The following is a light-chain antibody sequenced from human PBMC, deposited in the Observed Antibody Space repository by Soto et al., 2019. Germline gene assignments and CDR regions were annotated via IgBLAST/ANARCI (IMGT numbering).Light chain of an antibody. J-gene: IGKJ5*01. V-gene: IGKV3-11*01. CDR3: QQRSKWPIT. CDR2: DAS. CDR1: QYVTIY. Sequence: EIVLTQSPATLSLSPGERATLSCRASQYVTIYLAWYQQKPGQAPRLLIYDASNRATGIPARFSGSGSGTDFTLTISSLEPEDFAVYYCQQRSKWPITFGQGTRLEIK.